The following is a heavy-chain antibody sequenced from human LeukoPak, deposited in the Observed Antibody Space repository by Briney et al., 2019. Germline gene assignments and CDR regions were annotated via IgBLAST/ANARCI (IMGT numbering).Heavy chain of an antibody. CDR3: ARAGYYYDSSGYSFFDY. V-gene: IGHV4-39*07. CDR1: GGSISSSSYY. Sequence: SETLSLTCTVSGGSISSSSYYWGWIRQPPGKGLEWIGSIYHSGSTYYNPSLKSRVTISVDTSKNQFSLKLSSVTAADTAVYYCARAGYYYDSSGYSFFDYWGQGTLVTVSS. D-gene: IGHD3-22*01. J-gene: IGHJ4*02. CDR2: IYHSGST.